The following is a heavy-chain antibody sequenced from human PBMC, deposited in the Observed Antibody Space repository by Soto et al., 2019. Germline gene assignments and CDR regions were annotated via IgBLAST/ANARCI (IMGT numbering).Heavy chain of an antibody. V-gene: IGHV1-8*01. J-gene: IGHJ5*02. D-gene: IGHD2-2*02. CDR1: GYTFTSYD. Sequence: ASVKVFCKASGYTFTSYDIYWVRQGTGQGHEWVGGMNAISGNRGYAEMFQARVTMTRTTSISTAYMVLSRLRSEATAVYYCARVDCSSTSCYTDWFDPWGQGTLVTVSS. CDR2: MNAISGNR. CDR3: ARVDCSSTSCYTDWFDP.